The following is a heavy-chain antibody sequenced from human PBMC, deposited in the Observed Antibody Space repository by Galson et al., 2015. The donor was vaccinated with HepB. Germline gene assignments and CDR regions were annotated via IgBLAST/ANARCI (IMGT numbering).Heavy chain of an antibody. D-gene: IGHD2-21*01. Sequence: SLRLSCAASGFTFSGYAMSWVRQAPGEGLEWVSAISGSGGSTFYAGSVKGRFTISRDNSKNTLYLQMSSLRAEDTAVYYCAKDRLFLNYWGQGTLVTVSS. CDR2: ISGSGGST. V-gene: IGHV3-23*01. J-gene: IGHJ4*02. CDR1: GFTFSGYA. CDR3: AKDRLFLNY.